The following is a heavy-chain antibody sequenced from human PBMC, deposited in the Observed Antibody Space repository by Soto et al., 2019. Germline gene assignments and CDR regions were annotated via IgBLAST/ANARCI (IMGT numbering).Heavy chain of an antibody. CDR2: INHSGST. V-gene: IGHV4-34*01. Sequence: SETLSLTCAVYGGSFSGYYWSWIRQPPGEGLEWIGEINHSGSTNYNPSLKSRVTISVDTSKNQFSLKLSSVTAADTAVYFCAREGGESSDGLYYFDSWGQGSLVTVSS. CDR1: GGSFSGYY. CDR3: AREGGESSDGLYYFDS. D-gene: IGHD3-16*01. J-gene: IGHJ4*02.